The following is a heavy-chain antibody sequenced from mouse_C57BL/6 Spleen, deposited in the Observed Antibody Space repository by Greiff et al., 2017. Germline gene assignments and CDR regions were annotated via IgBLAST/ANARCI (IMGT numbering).Heavy chain of an antibody. CDR1: GFTFSSYG. Sequence: EVHLVESGGDLVKPGGSLKLSCAASGFTFSSYGMSWVRQTPDKRLEWVATISSGGSYTYYPDSVKGRFTISRDNAKNTLYLQMSSLKSEDTAMYYCARHPPYYYGSSGYFDVWGTGTTVTVSS. D-gene: IGHD1-1*01. J-gene: IGHJ1*03. CDR2: ISSGGSYT. CDR3: ARHPPYYYGSSGYFDV. V-gene: IGHV5-6*01.